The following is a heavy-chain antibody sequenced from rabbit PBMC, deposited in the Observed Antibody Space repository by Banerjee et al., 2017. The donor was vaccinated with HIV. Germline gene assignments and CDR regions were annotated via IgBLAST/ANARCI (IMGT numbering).Heavy chain of an antibody. CDR3: ARDLGGVTGWNFNL. CDR1: GFSFSSGYD. Sequence: QEQLEESGGDLVKPGASLTVTCKASGFSFSSGYDMCWVRQAPGKGLEWIACINTSSGNTVYASWAKGRFTISKTSSTTVTLQMTSLTAADTATYFCARDLGGVTGWNFNLWGPGTLVTVS. V-gene: IGHV1S45*01. D-gene: IGHD7-1*01. J-gene: IGHJ4*01. CDR2: INTSSGNT.